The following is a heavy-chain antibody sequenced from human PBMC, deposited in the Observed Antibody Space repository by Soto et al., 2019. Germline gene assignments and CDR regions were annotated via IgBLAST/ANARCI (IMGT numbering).Heavy chain of an antibody. V-gene: IGHV4-31*03. CDR1: GGSISSGGYY. Sequence: SETLSLTCTVSGGSISSGGYYWSWIRQHPGKGLEWIGYIYYSGSTYYNPSLKSRVTISVDTSKNQFSLKLSPVTAADTAVYYCARGGTGYCSGGSCYGDYYYGMDVWGQGTTVTVSS. CDR3: ARGGTGYCSGGSCYGDYYYGMDV. D-gene: IGHD2-15*01. J-gene: IGHJ6*02. CDR2: IYYSGST.